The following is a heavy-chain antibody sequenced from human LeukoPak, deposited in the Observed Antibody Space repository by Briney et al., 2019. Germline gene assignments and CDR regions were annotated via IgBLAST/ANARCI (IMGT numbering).Heavy chain of an antibody. J-gene: IGHJ6*02. CDR1: GFTFSSYA. D-gene: IGHD3-22*01. Sequence: PGGSLRLSCAASGFTFSSYAMSWVRQAPGKGLEWVSAISGSGGSTYYADSVKGRFTISRDNSKNTLYLQMNSLRAEDTAVYYCAKDSYDSSGYYPYYYYYGMDVWGQGTTVTVSS. CDR3: AKDSYDSSGYYPYYYYYGMDV. CDR2: ISGSGGST. V-gene: IGHV3-23*01.